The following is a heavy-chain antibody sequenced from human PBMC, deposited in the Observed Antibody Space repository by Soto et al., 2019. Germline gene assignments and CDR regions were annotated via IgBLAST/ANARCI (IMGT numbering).Heavy chain of an antibody. CDR2: IIYSGST. CDR3: ARDKITGLFDY. J-gene: IGHJ4*02. V-gene: IGHV4-34*12. CDR1: GGSFSGYY. D-gene: IGHD2-8*02. Sequence: SETLSLTCAVYGGSFSGYYWTWIRQPPGTGLEWIGEIIYSGSTNYNPSLKSLVTISVDTSKNQFSLKLTSLTAADTAVYYCARDKITGLFDYWGQGTLVTVSS.